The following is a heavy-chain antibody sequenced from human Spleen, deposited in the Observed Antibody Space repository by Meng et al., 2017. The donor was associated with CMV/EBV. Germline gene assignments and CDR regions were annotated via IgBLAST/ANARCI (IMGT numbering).Heavy chain of an antibody. CDR1: VSFSGYY. Sequence: VSFSGYYWSWIRQPPGKGLEWIGEINHSGSTNYNPSLKSRVTISVDTSKNQFSLKLSSVTAADTAVYYCARGPLGYCSGGSCSYFDYWGQGTLVTVSS. CDR2: INHSGST. CDR3: ARGPLGYCSGGSCSYFDY. D-gene: IGHD2-15*01. V-gene: IGHV4-34*01. J-gene: IGHJ4*02.